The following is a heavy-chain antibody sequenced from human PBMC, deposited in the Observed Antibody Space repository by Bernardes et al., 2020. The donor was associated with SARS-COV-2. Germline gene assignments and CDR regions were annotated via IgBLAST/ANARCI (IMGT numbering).Heavy chain of an antibody. D-gene: IGHD3-3*01. CDR2: INPKSGGT. CDR1: GYTFTDYY. Sequence: ASVKVSCKTSGYTFTDYYMHWVRQAPGQGLEWMGRINPKSGGTKFAQKFQGRVTMTRDTSINTAYMELSSLRSDDTAIYYCARGNWVEYYDLTGDLLYWGQGTLVTVSS. CDR3: ARGNWVEYYDLTGDLLY. J-gene: IGHJ4*02. V-gene: IGHV1-2*02.